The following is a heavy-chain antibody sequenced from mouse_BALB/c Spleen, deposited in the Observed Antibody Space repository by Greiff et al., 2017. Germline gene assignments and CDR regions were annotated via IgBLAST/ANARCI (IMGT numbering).Heavy chain of an antibody. CDR2: ILPGSGST. Sequence: QVQLKQSGAELMKPGASVKISCKATGYTFSSYWIEWVKQRPGHGLEWIGEILPGSGSTNYNEKFKGKATFTADTSSNTAYMQLSSLTSEDSAVYYCARLDGAMDYWGQGTSVTVSS. J-gene: IGHJ4*01. V-gene: IGHV1-9*01. CDR3: ARLDGAMDY. CDR1: GYTFSSYW.